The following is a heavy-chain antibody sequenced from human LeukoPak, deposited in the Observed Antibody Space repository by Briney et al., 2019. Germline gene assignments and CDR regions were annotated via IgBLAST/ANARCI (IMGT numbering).Heavy chain of an antibody. D-gene: IGHD2-2*01. CDR1: GYIFTNYW. Sequence: GESLKISCKASGYIFTNYWIGWVRQMPGKGLEWMAIIYPANSDTRYSPPFQSQVTISADKSISTAYLQWSSLKASDTAMYYCARPACSSTSCYLHFQYWGQGTLVTVSS. CDR2: IYPANSDT. J-gene: IGHJ1*01. V-gene: IGHV5-51*01. CDR3: ARPACSSTSCYLHFQY.